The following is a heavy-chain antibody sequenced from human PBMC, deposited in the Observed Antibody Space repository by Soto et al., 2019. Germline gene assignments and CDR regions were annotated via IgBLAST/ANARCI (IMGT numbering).Heavy chain of an antibody. CDR1: GFTFGHSA. CDR3: SRGGHLSAFGP. J-gene: IGHJ5*02. D-gene: IGHD3-10*01. Sequence: EVKLMESGGALVQPGGSLRLSCAASGFTFGHSAITWVRQAPGKGLEWVSTISGRGDETFYSDSVKGRFTVSSDNSRNTASLQLNSLRVEDTAVYFCSRGGHLSAFGPWGQGTLVTVTS. CDR2: ISGRGDET. V-gene: IGHV3-23*01.